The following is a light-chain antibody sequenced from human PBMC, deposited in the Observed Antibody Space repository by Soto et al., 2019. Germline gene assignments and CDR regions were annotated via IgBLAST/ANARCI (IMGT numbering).Light chain of an antibody. J-gene: IGKJ3*01. CDR3: QHYNTYSGT. Sequence: DIQMTQSPSTLSASVGDRVTITCRASQSINTWLAWYQQKPGKAPKLLIYRASTLESGVPSRFSSGSGTEFTLTISSLQPDDFSTYYCQHYNTYSGTFGPGTKVDI. V-gene: IGKV1-5*03. CDR1: QSINTW. CDR2: RAS.